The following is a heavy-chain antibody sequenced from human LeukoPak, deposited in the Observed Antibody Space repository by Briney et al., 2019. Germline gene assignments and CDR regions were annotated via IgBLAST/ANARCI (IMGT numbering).Heavy chain of an antibody. V-gene: IGHV3-30*01. CDR2: ISYDGSNK. D-gene: IGHD1-26*01. CDR3: ARDLRSGSYYPWFEP. J-gene: IGHJ5*02. Sequence: PGRSLRLSCAASGFTFSSYAMHWVRQAPGKGPEWVAVISYDGSNKYYADSVKGRFTISRDNSKNTLYLQMNSLRAEDTAVYYCARDLRSGSYYPWFEPWGQGTLVTVSS. CDR1: GFTFSSYA.